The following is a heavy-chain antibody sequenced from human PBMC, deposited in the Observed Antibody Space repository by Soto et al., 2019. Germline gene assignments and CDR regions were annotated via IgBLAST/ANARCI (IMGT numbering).Heavy chain of an antibody. CDR3: ARSIYVDIVATTTFDY. V-gene: IGHV3-23*01. Sequence: EVQLLESGGGLVQPGGSLRLSCAASGFTFSNYAVTWVRRAPGKGLEWVSDISGSGGSRYYADSVKGRFTISRDNSKNTLDLQMNSLRAEDTAVYDGARSIYVDIVATTTFDYWGQGTLVTVSS. CDR2: ISGSGGSR. CDR1: GFTFSNYA. D-gene: IGHD5-12*01. J-gene: IGHJ4*02.